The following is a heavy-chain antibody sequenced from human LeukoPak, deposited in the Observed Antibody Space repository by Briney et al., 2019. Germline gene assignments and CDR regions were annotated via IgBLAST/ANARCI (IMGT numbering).Heavy chain of an antibody. CDR1: GFTFGDYA. V-gene: IGHV3-9*01. Sequence: PGGSLRLSCAASGFTFGDYAMHWVRQAPGKGLEWVSGISWNSDNIVYADSVKGRFTISRDNVKNSLYLQMNSLRVEDTAFYYCAKGAYYGSGTYYTDWGLGTLVAVSS. CDR3: AKGAYYGSGTYYTD. CDR2: ISWNSDNI. J-gene: IGHJ4*02. D-gene: IGHD3-10*01.